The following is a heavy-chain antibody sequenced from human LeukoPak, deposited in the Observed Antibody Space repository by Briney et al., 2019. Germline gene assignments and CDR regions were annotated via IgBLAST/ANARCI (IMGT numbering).Heavy chain of an antibody. Sequence: ASVKVSCKASGYTFTGYYMHWVRQAPGQGLEWMGWINPNSGGTNYAQKFQGRVTMTRDTSISTAYMELSRLRSDDTAVYYCARWGITYSSSKNYYYYYMDVWGKGTTVTISS. CDR2: INPNSGGT. CDR3: ARWGITYSSSKNYYYYYMDV. J-gene: IGHJ6*03. V-gene: IGHV1-2*02. CDR1: GYTFTGYY. D-gene: IGHD6-13*01.